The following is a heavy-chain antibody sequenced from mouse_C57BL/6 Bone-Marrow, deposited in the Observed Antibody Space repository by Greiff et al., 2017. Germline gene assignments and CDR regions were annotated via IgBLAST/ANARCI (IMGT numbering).Heavy chain of an antibody. CDR1: GYTFTSYW. Sequence: QVQLQQPGAELVRPGTSVKLSCKASGYTFTSYWMHWVKQRPGQGLEWIGVIDPSDSYTTYNQKFKGKATLTVDTSSSTAYMQLSSLTSEDSAVYYCARGNFWGQGTSVTVSS. CDR2: IDPSDSYT. V-gene: IGHV1-59*01. CDR3: ARGNF. J-gene: IGHJ4*01.